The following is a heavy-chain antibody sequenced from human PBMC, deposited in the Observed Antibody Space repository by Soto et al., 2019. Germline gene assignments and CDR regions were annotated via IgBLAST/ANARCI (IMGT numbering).Heavy chain of an antibody. D-gene: IGHD2-21*02. J-gene: IGHJ4*02. CDR1: GGTFSTYA. CDR3: ATMSNRSFSGGDDN. Sequence: SVKVSCKASGGTFSTYAISWVRQAPGQGLEWIGGIIPIFTTANYAQKFQGRLTITADESTTTAYMELSSLRSEDTAMYYCATMSNRSFSGGDDNWGQGTLVTVSS. V-gene: IGHV1-69*13. CDR2: IIPIFTTA.